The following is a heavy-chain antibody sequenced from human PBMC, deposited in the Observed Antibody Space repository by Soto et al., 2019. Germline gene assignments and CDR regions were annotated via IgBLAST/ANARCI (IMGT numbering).Heavy chain of an antibody. J-gene: IGHJ4*02. CDR1: GIAFSSYA. CDR2: ISTSGDNT. Sequence: EVQLLESGGGLVQPGGSLRLSCAASGIAFSSYAMSWVRQAPGKGLEWVSTISTSGDNTYYADSVEGRFTISRDNSKNTMYLQLSSLRAEDTAIYYCAKHPRTTLGYWGQGTLVTVSA. D-gene: IGHD1-7*01. V-gene: IGHV3-23*01. CDR3: AKHPRTTLGY.